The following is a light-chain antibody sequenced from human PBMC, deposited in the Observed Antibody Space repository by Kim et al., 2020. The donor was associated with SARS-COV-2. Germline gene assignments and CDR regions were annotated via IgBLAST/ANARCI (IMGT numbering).Light chain of an antibody. V-gene: IGKV3-20*01. Sequence: PVARATLSVSASQSVSHSNLALYQHKPGRAPRLLIYGASTRATGIPARFSCSGSGTDFTLTISRLEPEDFAMYYCQQYGYSPWTFGQGTKVEIK. CDR1: QSVSHSN. CDR2: GAS. J-gene: IGKJ1*01. CDR3: QQYGYSPWT.